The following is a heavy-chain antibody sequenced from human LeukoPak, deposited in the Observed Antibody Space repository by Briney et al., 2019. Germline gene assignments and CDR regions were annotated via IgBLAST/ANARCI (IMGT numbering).Heavy chain of an antibody. D-gene: IGHD5-18*01. Sequence: TGGSLRLSCAASGFTFSSYGMHWVRQAPGKGLEWVAVISYDGSNKYYADSVKGRFTISRDNSKNTLYLQMNSLRAEDTAVYYCAKDDPYSYGPHYWGQGTLVTVSS. CDR2: ISYDGSNK. V-gene: IGHV3-30*18. CDR3: AKDDPYSYGPHY. CDR1: GFTFSSYG. J-gene: IGHJ4*02.